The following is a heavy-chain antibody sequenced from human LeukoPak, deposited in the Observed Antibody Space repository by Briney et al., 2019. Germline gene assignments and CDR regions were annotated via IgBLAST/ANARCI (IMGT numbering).Heavy chain of an antibody. CDR1: GGSISSYY. D-gene: IGHD4-17*01. J-gene: IGHJ6*03. CDR3: ARDGFYYHYYMDV. Sequence: ASETLSLTCTASGGSISSYYWSWIRQPPGKGLEWIGYINTSGSTNYNPSLKSRVTISVDTSKNQFSLKRSSVTAADTAVYYCARDGFYYHYYMDVWGEGTTVTVSS. CDR2: INTSGST. V-gene: IGHV4-4*09.